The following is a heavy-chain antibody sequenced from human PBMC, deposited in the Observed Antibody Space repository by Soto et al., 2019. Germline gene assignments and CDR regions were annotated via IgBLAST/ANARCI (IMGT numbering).Heavy chain of an antibody. J-gene: IGHJ6*02. V-gene: IGHV1-69*01. D-gene: IGHD1-26*01. Sequence: QVQLVQSGDEVKKPGSSVKVSCKASGGTFSSNAISWVRQAPGQGLEWMGGIIPIFGTANYAQKFQGRVTITADEPTRVGYMELSSPSAEDTGQYYRARGGSGYDYHDYDMDDCVQGTTVP. CDR3: ARGGSGYDYHDYDMDD. CDR2: IIPIFGTA. CDR1: GGTFSSNA.